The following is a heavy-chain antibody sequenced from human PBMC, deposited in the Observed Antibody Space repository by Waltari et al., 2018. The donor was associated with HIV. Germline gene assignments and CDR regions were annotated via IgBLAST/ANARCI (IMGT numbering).Heavy chain of an antibody. CDR2: IHHSGST. CDR1: GYSISSGYY. D-gene: IGHD3-10*01. V-gene: IGHV4-38-2*01. J-gene: IGHJ4*02. CDR3: ARGLLNGYGDFAIDY. Sequence: QVQLQESGPGLVKPSETLSLTCAVPGYSISSGYYWGWIRQSPGKGLEWIGNIHHSGSTYYNPFLMSGVAMSVDTPKNQFSLRLGSGTAADTAVFYCARGLLNGYGDFAIDYWGQGTLVTVSS.